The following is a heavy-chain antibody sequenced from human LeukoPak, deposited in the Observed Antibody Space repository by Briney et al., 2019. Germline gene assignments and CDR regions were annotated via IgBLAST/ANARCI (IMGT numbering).Heavy chain of an antibody. CDR3: ARDLQGSAVVVPAAMEY. D-gene: IGHD2-2*01. V-gene: IGHV3-30-3*01. CDR2: ISYDGSNK. Sequence: PGGSLRLSCAASGFTFSSYAMHWVRQAPGKGLEWVAVISYDGSNKYYADSVKGRFTISRDNSKNTLYLQMNSLRAEDTAVYYCARDLQGSAVVVPAAMEYWGQGTLVTVSS. CDR1: GFTFSSYA. J-gene: IGHJ4*02.